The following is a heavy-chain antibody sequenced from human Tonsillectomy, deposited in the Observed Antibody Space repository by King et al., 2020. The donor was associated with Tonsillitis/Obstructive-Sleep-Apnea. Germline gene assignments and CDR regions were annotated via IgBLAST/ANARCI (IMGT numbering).Heavy chain of an antibody. D-gene: IGHD3-3*01. CDR2: INQDGTKK. V-gene: IGHV3-7*04. J-gene: IGHJ3*01. CDR3: TRDRTVRSGNDWYDAFDL. Sequence: VQLVESGGDLVQPGGSLRLSCAASGFTFSSFWMTWVRQAPGKGLEWVANINQDGTKKYYVDSVKGRFTISRDNAKNSLYLQMISQRVEDTAVYYCTRDRTVRSGNDWYDAFDLWGQGTMVTVSS. CDR1: GFTFSSFW.